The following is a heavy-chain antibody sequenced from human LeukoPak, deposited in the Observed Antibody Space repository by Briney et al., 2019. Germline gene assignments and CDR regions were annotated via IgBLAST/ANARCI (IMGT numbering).Heavy chain of an antibody. CDR3: ARVKAIRGRGIIISNYFDY. D-gene: IGHD3-10*01. CDR2: ISPSAGST. J-gene: IGHJ4*02. CDR1: GYTFTSYY. V-gene: IGHV1-46*01. Sequence: ASVKVSCKASGYTFTSYYVHWVRQAPGQGPDYMGIISPSAGSTNYAQKFQGRITMTRDTSTSTVYMELSSLVSEDTAVYYCARVKAIRGRGIIISNYFDYWGQGTLVTVSS.